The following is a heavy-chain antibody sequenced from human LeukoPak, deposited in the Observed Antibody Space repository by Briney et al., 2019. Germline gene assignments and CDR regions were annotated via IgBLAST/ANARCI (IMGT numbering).Heavy chain of an antibody. D-gene: IGHD3-10*01. V-gene: IGHV4-59*01. CDR2: IYYSGST. Sequence: SETLSLTCTVSGGSISSYYWSWIRQPPGKGLEWIGYIYYSGSTNYNPSLKSRVTISVDTSKNQFSLKLSSVTAADTAVYYCARDRRVRGAGIDYWGQGTLVTVSS. J-gene: IGHJ4*02. CDR3: ARDRRVRGAGIDY. CDR1: GGSISSYY.